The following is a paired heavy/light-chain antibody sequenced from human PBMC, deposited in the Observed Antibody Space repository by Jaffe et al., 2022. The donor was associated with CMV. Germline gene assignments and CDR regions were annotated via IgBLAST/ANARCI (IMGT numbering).Light chain of an antibody. CDR1: SSDVGGYNY. V-gene: IGLV2-8*01. Sequence: QSALTQPPSASGSPGQSVTISCTGTSSDVGGYNYVSWYQQHPGKAPKLMIYEVSKRPSGVPDRFSGSKSGNTASLTVSGLQAEDEADYYCSSYAGSNNPVVFGGGTKLTVL. CDR3: SSYAGSNNPVV. CDR2: EVS. J-gene: IGLJ2*01.
Heavy chain of an antibody. CDR2: INHSGST. CDR3: ARGRAPYYYDSSGYYFDY. CDR1: GGSFSGYY. Sequence: QVQLQQWGAGLLKPSETLSLTCAVYGGSFSGYYWSWIRQPPGKGLEWIGEINHSGSTNYNPSLKSRVTISVDTSKNQFSLKLSSVTAADTAVYYCARGRAPYYYDSSGYYFDYWGQGTLVTVSS. D-gene: IGHD3-22*01. J-gene: IGHJ4*02. V-gene: IGHV4-34*01.